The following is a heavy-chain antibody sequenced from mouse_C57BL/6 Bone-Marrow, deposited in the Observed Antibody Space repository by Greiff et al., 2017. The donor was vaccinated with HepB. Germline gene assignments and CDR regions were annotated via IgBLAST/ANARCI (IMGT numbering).Heavy chain of an antibody. CDR1: GFTFSNYW. Sequence: EVQLQESGGGLVQPGGSMKLSCVASGFTFSNYWMNWVRQSPEKGLEWVAQIRLKSDNYATHYAESVKGRFTISRDDSKSSVYLQMNNLRAEDTGIYYCTGVPLLRVYAMDYWGQGTSVTVSS. D-gene: IGHD1-1*01. J-gene: IGHJ4*01. V-gene: IGHV6-3*01. CDR3: TGVPLLRVYAMDY. CDR2: IRLKSDNYAT.